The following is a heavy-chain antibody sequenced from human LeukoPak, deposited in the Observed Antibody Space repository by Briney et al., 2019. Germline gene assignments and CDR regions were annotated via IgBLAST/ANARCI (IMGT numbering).Heavy chain of an antibody. CDR3: ARRALWWWGYSEIDAFDI. CDR2: IYHSGST. V-gene: IGHV4-30-2*01. Sequence: SQTLSLTCTVSGGSISSGGYYWSWIRQPPGKGLEWIGYIYHSGSTYYNPSLKSRVTISVDRSKNQFSLKLSSVTAADTAVYYCARRALWWWGYSEIDAFDIWGQGTMVTVSS. CDR1: GGSISSGGYY. D-gene: IGHD2-21*01. J-gene: IGHJ3*02.